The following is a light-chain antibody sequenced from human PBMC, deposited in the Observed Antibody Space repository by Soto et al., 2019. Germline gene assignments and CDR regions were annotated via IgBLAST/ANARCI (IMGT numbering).Light chain of an antibody. J-gene: IGLJ2*01. Sequence: QCALTQPASVYGSPGQSITISCTGTSSDVGGYNYVSWYQQHPGKAPKLMIYEVSNRPSGVSNRFSGSKSGNTASLTISGLQAEDEADYYCSSYTSSSTRFGGGTQLTVL. V-gene: IGLV2-14*01. CDR1: SSDVGGYNY. CDR3: SSYTSSSTR. CDR2: EVS.